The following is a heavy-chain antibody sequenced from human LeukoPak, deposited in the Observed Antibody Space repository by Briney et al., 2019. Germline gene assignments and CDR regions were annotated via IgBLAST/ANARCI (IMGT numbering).Heavy chain of an antibody. CDR2: ISGSGGST. CDR3: AKSMVRGVIRPDAFDI. CDR1: GFTFSNYA. V-gene: IGHV3-23*01. D-gene: IGHD3-10*01. J-gene: IGHJ3*02. Sequence: PGGSLRLSCAASGFTFSNYAMSWVRQAPGKGLEWVSAISGSGGSTYYADSVKGRFTISRDNSKNTLYLQMNSLRAEDTAVYYCAKSMVRGVIRPDAFDIWGQGTMVTVSS.